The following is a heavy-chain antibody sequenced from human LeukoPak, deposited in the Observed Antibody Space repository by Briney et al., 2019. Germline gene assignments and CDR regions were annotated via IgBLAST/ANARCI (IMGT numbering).Heavy chain of an antibody. CDR3: ARGGYSYGYYYFDY. V-gene: IGHV3-48*03. Sequence: GGSLRLSCAASGVTFSSYEMTWVRQAPGKGLEWVSYISSSGSTIYYADSVKGRFTISRDNAKNSLYLQMNSLRAEDTAVYYCARGGYSYGYYYFDYWGQGTLVTVSS. J-gene: IGHJ4*02. D-gene: IGHD5-18*01. CDR2: ISSSGSTI. CDR1: GVTFSSYE.